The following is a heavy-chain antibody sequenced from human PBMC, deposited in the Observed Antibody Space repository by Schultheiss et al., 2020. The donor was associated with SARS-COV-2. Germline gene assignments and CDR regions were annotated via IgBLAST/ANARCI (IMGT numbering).Heavy chain of an antibody. V-gene: IGHV3-23*01. CDR1: GFTFSSYG. D-gene: IGHD3-22*01. Sequence: GGSLRLSCAASGFTFSSYGMSWVRQALEKGLEWVSGISGNGGSTYYADSVKGRFTVSRDNSKSTLSLHINSLRAEDTGVYYCASYYYDTSGYDPFEYWGQGTLVTVSS. J-gene: IGHJ4*02. CDR3: ASYYYDTSGYDPFEY. CDR2: ISGNGGST.